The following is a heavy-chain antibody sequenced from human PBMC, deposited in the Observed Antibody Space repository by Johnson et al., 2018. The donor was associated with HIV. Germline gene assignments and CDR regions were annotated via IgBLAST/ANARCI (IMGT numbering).Heavy chain of an antibody. CDR2: ISYDGSNK. CDR1: GFTFSSYA. CDR3: AKLSGTYSLFDPFDI. V-gene: IGHV3-30*18. D-gene: IGHD1-26*01. Sequence: QVQLVESGGGVVQPGRSLTLSCAASGFTFSSYAMHWVRQAPGKGLEWVAVISYDGSNKYYADSMKGRFTISRDNSKNTLSLQMNSLSTEDTAVYFCAKLSGTYSLFDPFDIWGQGSMVTVSS. J-gene: IGHJ3*02.